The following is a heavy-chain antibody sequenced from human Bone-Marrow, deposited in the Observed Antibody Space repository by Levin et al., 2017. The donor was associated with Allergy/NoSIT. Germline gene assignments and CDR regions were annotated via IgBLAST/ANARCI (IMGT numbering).Heavy chain of an antibody. J-gene: IGHJ2*01. V-gene: IGHV2-5*02. CDR1: GFSLSTDGVG. Sequence: SGPTLVKPTQTLTLTCSVSGFSLSTDGVGVGWIRQPPGKALEWLALVYWDDEKIYSPALRNSLSVTRDISKNQVVLTMANVDPVDTAKDYCGRRIMVRGIIANYWFFDFWGRGTLVSVSS. CDR2: VYWDDEK. D-gene: IGHD3-10*01. CDR3: GRRIMVRGIIANYWFFDF.